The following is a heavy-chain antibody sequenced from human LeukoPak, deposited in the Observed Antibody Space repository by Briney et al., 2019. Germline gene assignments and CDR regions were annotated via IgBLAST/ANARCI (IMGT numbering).Heavy chain of an antibody. D-gene: IGHD2-8*01. Sequence: GESLKISCKGSGYSFTNYWIAWVRQMPGKGLEWVGIIYPGDSDTRYSPSFQGQVTISADKSISTAYLQWSSLEASDAAMYYCARQPTNGPFNHWGQGTLVTVSS. CDR1: GYSFTNYW. CDR3: ARQPTNGPFNH. CDR2: IYPGDSDT. J-gene: IGHJ4*02. V-gene: IGHV5-51*01.